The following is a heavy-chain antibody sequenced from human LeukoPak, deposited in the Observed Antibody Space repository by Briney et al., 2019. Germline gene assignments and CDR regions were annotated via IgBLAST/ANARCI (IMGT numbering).Heavy chain of an antibody. CDR2: ISSSSSTI. D-gene: IGHD5-12*01. CDR3: ARDPLGYSTPPANAFDI. Sequence: GGSLRLSCAASGFTFSSYAMSWVRQAPGKGLEWVSYISSSSSTIYYADSVKGRFTISRDNAKNSLYLQMNSLRAEDTAVYYCARDPLGYSTPPANAFDIWGQGTMVTVSS. V-gene: IGHV3-48*04. J-gene: IGHJ3*02. CDR1: GFTFSSYA.